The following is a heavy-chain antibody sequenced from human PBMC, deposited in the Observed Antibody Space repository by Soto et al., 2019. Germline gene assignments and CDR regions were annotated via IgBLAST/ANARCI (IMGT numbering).Heavy chain of an antibody. CDR2: ISANAAGA. CDR3: ARDRTEYYDILTGYPTAPDY. J-gene: IGHJ4*02. Sequence: GRSLRLSCAASGFTFTSYAMSWVRQAPGKGLEWVSVISANAAGAYYADSVKGRFTISRDNSKNTLDLQMNSLRAEDTAVYYCARDRTEYYDILTGYPTAPDYWGQGTLVTVFS. CDR1: GFTFTSYA. V-gene: IGHV3-23*01. D-gene: IGHD3-9*01.